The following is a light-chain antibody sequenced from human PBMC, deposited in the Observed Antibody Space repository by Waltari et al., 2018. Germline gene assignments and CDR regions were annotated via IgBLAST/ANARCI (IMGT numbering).Light chain of an antibody. CDR1: QTLLYISNNKNY. CDR3: QQYYDIPYT. CDR2: WAS. J-gene: IGKJ2*01. Sequence: DIVRTQSPESLAVSLGERATIRCKSSQTLLYISNNKNYLSWYQQKPGQPPRLLMYWASTRESGVPDRFSGSGSGTDFTLTIGSLQAEDVAVYYCQQYYDIPYTFGQGTKLEIK. V-gene: IGKV4-1*01.